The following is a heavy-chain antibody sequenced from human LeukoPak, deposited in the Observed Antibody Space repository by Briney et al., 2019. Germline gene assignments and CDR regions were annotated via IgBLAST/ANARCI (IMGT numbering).Heavy chain of an antibody. CDR1: GYTFTSFS. CDR3: ARDRSSGSPIVKYYFDY. D-gene: IGHD5-12*01. J-gene: IGHJ4*02. V-gene: IGHV1-46*01. CDR2: ISPSGGTT. Sequence: ASVKVSCKASGYTFTSFSLNWVRQAPGQGLEWMGTISPSGGTTNYAQKFQGRITMTRDTSTSTVYMELSSLRSEDTAVYYCARDRSSGSPIVKYYFDYWGQGTLVTVSS.